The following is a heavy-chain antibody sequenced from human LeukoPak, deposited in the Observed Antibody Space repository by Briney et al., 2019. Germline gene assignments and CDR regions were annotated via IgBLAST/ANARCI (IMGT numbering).Heavy chain of an antibody. CDR2: IYYSGST. J-gene: IGHJ4*02. Sequence: SETLSLTCTVSGDSISSYYWSWIRQPPGKGLEWIGYIYYSGSTKYNPSIKSRVTISVDTSKNQFSLELSSVTAADTAVYYCARSLRGYRFATDYWGQGTLVTVSS. CDR3: ARSLRGYRFATDY. D-gene: IGHD5-18*01. CDR1: GDSISSYY. V-gene: IGHV4-59*08.